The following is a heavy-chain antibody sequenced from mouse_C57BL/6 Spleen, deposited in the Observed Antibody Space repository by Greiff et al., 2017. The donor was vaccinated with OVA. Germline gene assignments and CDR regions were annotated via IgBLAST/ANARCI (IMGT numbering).Heavy chain of an antibody. J-gene: IGHJ4*01. V-gene: IGHV3-6*01. CDR3: ARDLDYIYAMGY. CDR2: ISYDGSN. Sequence: EVKLLESGPGLVKPSQSLSLTCSVTGYSINSGYYWNWIRQFPGNKLEWMGYISYDGSNNYNPSLKNRISITRDTSKNQFFLKLNSVTTEDTATYYCARDLDYIYAMGYWGQGTSVTASS. CDR1: GYSINSGYY. D-gene: IGHD2-4*01.